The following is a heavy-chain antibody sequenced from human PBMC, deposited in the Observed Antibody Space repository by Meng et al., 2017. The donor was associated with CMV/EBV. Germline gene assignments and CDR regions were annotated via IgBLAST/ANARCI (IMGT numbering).Heavy chain of an antibody. CDR1: GYSFTSYW. CDR2: IDPSDSYT. Sequence: DVQLVQSGAVVNKDGDALRIACKGSGYSFTSYWISWVRQMPRKGLEWMGRIDPSDSYTNYSPSFQGHVTISADKSISTAYLQWSSLKASDTAMYYCARGTVTAFDYWGQGTLVTVSS. D-gene: IGHD4-17*01. J-gene: IGHJ4*02. V-gene: IGHV5-10-1*03. CDR3: ARGTVTAFDY.